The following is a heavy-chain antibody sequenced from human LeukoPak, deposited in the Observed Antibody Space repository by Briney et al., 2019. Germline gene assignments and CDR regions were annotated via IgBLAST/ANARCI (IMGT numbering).Heavy chain of an antibody. D-gene: IGHD5-12*01. CDR2: IDSGNGGTT. J-gene: IGHJ4*02. CDR1: GFTISSYA. CDR3: VKDRPGGGYTIDY. V-gene: IGHV3-23*01. Sequence: GGSLRLSCAASGFTISSYAMSWVRQAPAKGLEWVSPIDSGNGGTTYYADSVNGRFSISRDNSKNTMYLQMNSLRAEDTAIYYCVKDRPGGGYTIDYWGQGTLVTVSS.